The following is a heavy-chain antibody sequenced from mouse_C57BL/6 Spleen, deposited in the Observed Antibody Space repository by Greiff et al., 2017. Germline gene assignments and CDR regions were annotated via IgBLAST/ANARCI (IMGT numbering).Heavy chain of an antibody. D-gene: IGHD2-4*01. V-gene: IGHV1-7*01. CDR1: GYTFTSYW. CDR2: INPSSGYT. CDR3: ARASYEYDVYYYAMDY. J-gene: IGHJ4*01. Sequence: VKLMESGAELAKPGASVKLSCKASGYTFTSYWMHWVKQRPGQGLEWIGYINPSSGYTKYNQKFKDKATLTADKSSSTAYMHLISLTVENSTVYYCARASYEYDVYYYAMDYWGQGTSVTVSS.